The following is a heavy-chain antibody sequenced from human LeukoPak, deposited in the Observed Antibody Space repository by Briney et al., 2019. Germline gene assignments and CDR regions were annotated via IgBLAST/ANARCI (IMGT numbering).Heavy chain of an antibody. CDR2: IKEDGAEK. J-gene: IGHJ4*02. Sequence: GGSLRLSCAASGFRFSDYWMSWVRQAPGKGLEWVANIKEDGAEKYYVESVKGRFTIFRDNAKHSLHLQMNSLRVGDTAVYYCASGMTESDYWGQGTLVTVSS. CDR3: ASGMTESDY. D-gene: IGHD3-10*01. CDR1: GFRFSDYW. V-gene: IGHV3-7*01.